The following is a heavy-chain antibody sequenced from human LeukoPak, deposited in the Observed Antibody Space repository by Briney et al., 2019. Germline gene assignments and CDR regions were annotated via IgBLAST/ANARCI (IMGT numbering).Heavy chain of an antibody. CDR2: IHYSGST. D-gene: IGHD1-14*01. V-gene: IGHV4-59*08. CDR3: ARLTVGFSDGLDV. CDR1: GGSISSYY. Sequence: SETLSLTCTVSGGSISSYYWSWIRQPPGKGLEWIGYIHYSGSTNYNPSLKSRVTISVDTSKNQFSLKLSSVTAADTAVYYCARLTVGFSDGLDVWGQGTTVTVSS. J-gene: IGHJ6*02.